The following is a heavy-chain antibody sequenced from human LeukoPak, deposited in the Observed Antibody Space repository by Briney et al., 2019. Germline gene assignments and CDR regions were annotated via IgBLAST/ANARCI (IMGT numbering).Heavy chain of an antibody. CDR2: FDPADGET. D-gene: IGHD3-22*01. CDR1: GYTLTKVS. V-gene: IGHV1-24*01. J-gene: IGHJ6*03. CDR3: AATRGAYYETHYFHYMYI. Sequence: ASVTVSFTVSGYTLTKVSIHWGRQAPGKGREWMGGFDPADGETIYPQNFQGSVTMTQDTSTNTAYMELSSLRSAHTAVYYCAATRGAYYETHYFHYMYIWGRGTTVIVSS.